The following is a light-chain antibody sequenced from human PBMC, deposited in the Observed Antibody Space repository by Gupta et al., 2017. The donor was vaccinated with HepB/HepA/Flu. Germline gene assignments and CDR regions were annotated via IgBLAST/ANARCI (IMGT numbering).Light chain of an antibody. Sequence: DIQMTQPPSSVSASVGDRVNITCRASQDISYFLAWYQQKPGKAPKLLIYAASRLQSGVPSRFSDRASGTDFTLTISMLHPDDFATYYCHQANSFPLTFGQGTRLEIK. J-gene: IGKJ5*01. CDR1: QDISYF. CDR2: AAS. V-gene: IGKV1-12*01. CDR3: HQANSFPLT.